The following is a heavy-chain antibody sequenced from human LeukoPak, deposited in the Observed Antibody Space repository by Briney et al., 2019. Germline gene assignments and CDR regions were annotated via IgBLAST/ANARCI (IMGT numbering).Heavy chain of an antibody. CDR1: GYTFTGYY. V-gene: IGHV1-2*02. CDR3: ARVRHSSGWYGGAGY. Sequence: GASVKVSCKASGYTFTGYYMPWVRQAPGQGLEWMGWINPSSGGTNYAQKFQGRVTITRDTSISTAYMELSRLRSDDTAVYYCARVRHSSGWYGGAGYWGQGTLVTVSS. CDR2: INPSSGGT. J-gene: IGHJ4*02. D-gene: IGHD6-19*01.